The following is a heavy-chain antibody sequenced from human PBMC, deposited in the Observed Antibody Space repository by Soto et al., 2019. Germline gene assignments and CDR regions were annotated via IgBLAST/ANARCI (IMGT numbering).Heavy chain of an antibody. J-gene: IGHJ6*02. CDR1: GFSLTRGVA. CDR2: IYWDDDK. Sequence: QITLKESGPTLVKPTQTLTLTCTFSGFSLTRGVAVGWIRQPPGKALEWLAIIYWDDDKRYSPSLKSRLTITKDTSKNQVVLTMTNLGPVDTATYYCARDSYGSGYGMDVWGQGTTVTVSS. CDR3: ARDSYGSGYGMDV. V-gene: IGHV2-5*02. D-gene: IGHD3-10*01.